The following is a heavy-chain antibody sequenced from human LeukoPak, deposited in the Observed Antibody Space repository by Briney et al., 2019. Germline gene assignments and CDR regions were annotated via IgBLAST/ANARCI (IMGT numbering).Heavy chain of an antibody. V-gene: IGHV4-39*01. D-gene: IGHD6-19*01. J-gene: IGHJ4*02. Sequence: SETLSLTCTVSGGSISSSSYHWGWICQPPGKGLEWIGSIYYSGSTYYNPSLKSRVTISVDTSKNQFSLKLSSVTAADTAVYYCARSKYSSGWYPAYWGQGTLVTVSS. CDR3: ARSKYSSGWYPAY. CDR1: GGSISSSSYH. CDR2: IYYSGST.